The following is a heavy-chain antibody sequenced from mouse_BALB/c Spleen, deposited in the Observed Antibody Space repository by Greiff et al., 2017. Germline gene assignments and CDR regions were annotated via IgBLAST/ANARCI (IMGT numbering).Heavy chain of an antibody. V-gene: IGHV1-69*02. CDR1: GYTFTSYW. J-gene: IGHJ4*01. CDR2: IDPSDSYT. Sequence: QVQLQQPGAELVKPGASVKLSCKASGYTFTSYWMHWVKQRPGQGLEWIGEIDPSDSYTNYNQKFKGKATLTVDKSSSTAYMQLSSLTSEDSAVYYCARSTEDAMDYWGQGTSVTVSS. CDR3: ARSTEDAMDY.